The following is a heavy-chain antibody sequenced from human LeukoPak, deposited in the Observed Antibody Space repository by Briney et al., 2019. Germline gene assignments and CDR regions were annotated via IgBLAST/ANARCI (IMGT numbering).Heavy chain of an antibody. Sequence: ASVKVSCKASGYTFTNYHIHWVRQAPGQGVEWMGAVYATGGVAINTQTFPVRVTMTTDTSTGTAYMDLSSLRFDDTAIYYLSTEVSRSYYFDYWGQGLQVTVSS. CDR3: STEVSRSYYFDY. J-gene: IGHJ4*02. V-gene: IGHV1-46*01. CDR2: VYATGGVA. CDR1: GYTFTNYH.